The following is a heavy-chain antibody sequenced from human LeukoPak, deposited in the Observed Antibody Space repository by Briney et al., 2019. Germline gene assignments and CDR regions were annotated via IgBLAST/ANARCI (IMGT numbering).Heavy chain of an antibody. D-gene: IGHD3-22*01. V-gene: IGHV4-39*07. CDR1: GGSISSSSYY. Sequence: SETLSLTCTVSGGSISSSSYYWGWIRQPPGKGLEWIGSIYYSGSTNYNPSLKSRVTMSVDTSKNQFSLKLSSVTAADTAVYYCARLVRYYYDSSGSYYFDYWGQGTLVTVSS. CDR3: ARLVRYYYDSSGSYYFDY. J-gene: IGHJ4*02. CDR2: IYYSGST.